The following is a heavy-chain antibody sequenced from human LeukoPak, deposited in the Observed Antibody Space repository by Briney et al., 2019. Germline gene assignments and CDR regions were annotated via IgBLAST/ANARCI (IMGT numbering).Heavy chain of an antibody. CDR2: IYYGGST. D-gene: IGHD3-16*02. CDR3: AREVPYYDYVWGSYRYNAFDI. V-gene: IGHV4-59*01. CDR1: GGSISSYY. J-gene: IGHJ3*02. Sequence: PSETLSLTCTVSGGSISSYYWSWIRQPPGKGLEWIGYIYYGGSTNYNPSLKSRVTISVDTSKNQFSLKLSSVTAAGTAVYYCAREVPYYDYVWGSYRYNAFDIWGQGTMVTVSS.